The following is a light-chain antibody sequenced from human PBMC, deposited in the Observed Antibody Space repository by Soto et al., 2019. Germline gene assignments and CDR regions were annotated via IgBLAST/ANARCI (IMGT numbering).Light chain of an antibody. CDR1: QDISNY. CDR2: AAS. CDR3: QQYDILPIT. V-gene: IGKV1-33*01. Sequence: DIQMTQSPSSLSASVGDRVTITCQASQDISNYLTWYQQKPGKAPKLLIFAASNLETGVPSRFSGTGSGTDFTFTISSLQPEDVATYYCQQYDILPITFGQGTRLDIK. J-gene: IGKJ5*01.